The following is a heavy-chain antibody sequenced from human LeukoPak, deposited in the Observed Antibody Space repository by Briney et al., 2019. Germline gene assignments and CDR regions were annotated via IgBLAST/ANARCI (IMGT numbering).Heavy chain of an antibody. CDR3: ARGVDTAMVNYYYYYMDI. Sequence: PGGSLRLSCAASGFTFSGSAMHWVRQASGKGLEWVGRIRSKANSYATAYAASVKGRFTISRDNAKNSLYLQMNSLRAEDTAVYYCARGVDTAMVNYYYYYMDIWGKGTTVTVSS. D-gene: IGHD5-18*01. J-gene: IGHJ6*03. CDR2: IRSKANSYAT. CDR1: GFTFSGSA. V-gene: IGHV3-73*01.